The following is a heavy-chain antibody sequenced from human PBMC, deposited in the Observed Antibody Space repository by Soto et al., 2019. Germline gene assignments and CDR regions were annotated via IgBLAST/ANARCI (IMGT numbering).Heavy chain of an antibody. CDR2: ISSSSYTI. CDR1: GFTFNTYN. V-gene: IGHV3-48*02. J-gene: IGHJ4*02. D-gene: IGHD3-10*01. CDR3: AREISLSAGSYFDY. Sequence: LRLSCTASGFTFNTYNMNWVRQAPGKGLEWVSYISSSSYTIKYADSVEGRFTVSRDNGKKSLYHQMNSLRDEDTAVYFCAREISLSAGSYFDYWGQGTLVTVSS.